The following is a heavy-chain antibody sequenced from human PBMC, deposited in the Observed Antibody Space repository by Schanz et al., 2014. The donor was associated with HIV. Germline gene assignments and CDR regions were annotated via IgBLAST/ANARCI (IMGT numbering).Heavy chain of an antibody. V-gene: IGHV3-11*04. Sequence: VQLVESGGGLIQPGGSLRLSCAASGFTFSDYYMSWVRQAPGKGLEWVSYISGSGNTIYYADSLKGRFTISRDNAKNSLSLHIDSLRAEDTAVYYCARDESAQWFFEVWGRGTLVTVSS. CDR1: GFTFSDYY. CDR3: ARDESAQWFFEV. D-gene: IGHD2-8*01. J-gene: IGHJ2*01. CDR2: ISGSGNTI.